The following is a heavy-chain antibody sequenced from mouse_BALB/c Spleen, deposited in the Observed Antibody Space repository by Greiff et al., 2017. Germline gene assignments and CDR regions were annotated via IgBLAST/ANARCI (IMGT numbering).Heavy chain of an antibody. CDR3: ARHHYGNAMDY. Sequence: EVQLVESGGGLVKPGGSLKLSCAASGFTFSSYAMSWVRQTPEKRLEWVATISSGGSYTYYPDSVKGRFTISRDNAKNTLYLQMSSLRSEDTAMYYCARHHYGNAMDYWGQGTSVTVSS. J-gene: IGHJ4*01. CDR1: GFTFSSYA. V-gene: IGHV5-9-3*01. D-gene: IGHD2-1*01. CDR2: ISSGGSYT.